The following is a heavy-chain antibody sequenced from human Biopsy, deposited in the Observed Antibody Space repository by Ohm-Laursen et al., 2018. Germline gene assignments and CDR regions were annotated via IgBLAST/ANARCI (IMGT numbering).Heavy chain of an antibody. J-gene: IGHJ3*02. V-gene: IGHV4-59*02. CDR1: GGSVGDYF. CDR2: TYYRGTS. CDR3: AAFPFSGGPAFDI. D-gene: IGHD2/OR15-2a*01. Sequence: PSETLSLTCGVSGGSVGDYFLSWIRLVPGKRPEWIGYTYYRGTSENNPSLRSRVTTSVDISRNQFFLNMKSVTGADTAVYYCAAFPFSGGPAFDIWGQGTTVIVSS.